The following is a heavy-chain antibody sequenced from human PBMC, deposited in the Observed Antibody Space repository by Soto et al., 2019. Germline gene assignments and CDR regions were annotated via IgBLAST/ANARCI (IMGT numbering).Heavy chain of an antibody. D-gene: IGHD1-26*01. Sequence: GGSLRLSCAASGFTLSNYAISWVRQAPGKGREWVSTITGSGDSTYYADSVKGRFTISRDNSKNTLYLQMSSLGAEDTAVYYCAKGRGTNYYYHMDVWGKGTTVTVSS. CDR3: AKGRGTNYYYHMDV. CDR1: GFTLSNYA. V-gene: IGHV3-23*01. CDR2: ITGSGDST. J-gene: IGHJ6*03.